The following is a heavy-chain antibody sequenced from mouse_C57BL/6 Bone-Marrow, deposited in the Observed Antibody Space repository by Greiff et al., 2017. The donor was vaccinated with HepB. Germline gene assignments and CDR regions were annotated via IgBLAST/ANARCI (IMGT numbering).Heavy chain of an antibody. CDR3: AREEAYYYGSSVHDFPCARDY. Sequence: VQLQQSGAELMKPGASVKLSCKATGYTFTGYWIEWVKQRPGHGLEWIGEILPGSGSTNYNEKFKGKATFTADTSSNTAYMQLSSLATEDSAIYYCAREEAYYYGSSVHDFPCARDYWGQGTSVTVSS. CDR2: ILPGSGST. V-gene: IGHV1-9*01. D-gene: IGHD1-1*01. J-gene: IGHJ4*01. CDR1: GYTFTGYW.